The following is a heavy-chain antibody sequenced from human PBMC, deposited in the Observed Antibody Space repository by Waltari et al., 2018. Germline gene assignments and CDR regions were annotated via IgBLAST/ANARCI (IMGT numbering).Heavy chain of an antibody. D-gene: IGHD2-21*02. V-gene: IGHV3-30*01. CDR3: ARDRKVTAFRFDY. CDR1: GFTFSSYA. J-gene: IGHJ4*02. Sequence: QVQLVESGGGVVQPGRSLRLSCAAAGFTFSSYAMHWVRQAPGKGLEWVAVISYDGSNKYYADSVKGRFTISRDNSKNTLYLQMNSLRAEDTAVYYCARDRKVTAFRFDYWGQGTLVTVSS. CDR2: ISYDGSNK.